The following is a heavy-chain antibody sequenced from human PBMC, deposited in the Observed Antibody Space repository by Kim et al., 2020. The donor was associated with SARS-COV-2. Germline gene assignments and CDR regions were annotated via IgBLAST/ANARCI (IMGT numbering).Heavy chain of an antibody. V-gene: IGHV3-48*02. CDR2: ITSSSGTI. D-gene: IGHD1-1*01. J-gene: IGHJ3*02. CDR1: GFTFSSYS. CDR3: ARGYAKAFDI. Sequence: GGSLRLSCAASGFTFSSYSMDWVRQAPGKGLEWVSYITSSSGTIYYADSVKGRFTISRDNAKNSLYLQMNSLRDEDTAVYYCARGYAKAFDIWGQGTMVTASP.